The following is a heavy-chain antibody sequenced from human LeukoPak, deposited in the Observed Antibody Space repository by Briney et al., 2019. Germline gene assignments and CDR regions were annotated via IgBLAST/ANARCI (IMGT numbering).Heavy chain of an antibody. Sequence: GGSLRLPCAASGFTVSSNYMSWARQAPGKGLEWVSVIYSGGSTYYADSVKGRSTISRDNSKNTLYLQMNSLRAEDTAVYYCARGLWFGMDVWGKGTTVTVSS. CDR3: ARGLWFGMDV. J-gene: IGHJ6*04. D-gene: IGHD3-10*01. CDR2: IYSGGST. CDR1: GFTVSSNY. V-gene: IGHV3-66*02.